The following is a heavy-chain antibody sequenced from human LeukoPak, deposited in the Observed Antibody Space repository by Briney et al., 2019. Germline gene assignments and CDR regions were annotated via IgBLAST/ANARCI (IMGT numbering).Heavy chain of an antibody. Sequence: GGSLRLSCAASGFTFSSYEMNWVRQAPGKGLEWVSYISSSSLSYIYYADSVKGRFTIFRDNAKNSLYLQMNSLRAEDTAVYYCARIRGYTAMVKEVYYYMDVWGKGTTVTISS. J-gene: IGHJ6*03. CDR1: GFTFSSYE. CDR3: ARIRGYTAMVKEVYYYMDV. CDR2: ISSSSLSYI. D-gene: IGHD5-18*01. V-gene: IGHV3-21*05.